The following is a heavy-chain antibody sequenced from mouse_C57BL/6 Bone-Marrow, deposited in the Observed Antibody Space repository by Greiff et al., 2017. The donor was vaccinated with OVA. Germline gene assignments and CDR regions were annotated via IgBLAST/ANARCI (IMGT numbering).Heavy chain of an antibody. CDR3: ARHYDGYLDY. J-gene: IGHJ2*01. CDR2: ISGGGGNT. V-gene: IGHV5-9*04. D-gene: IGHD2-3*01. Sequence: EVQLQESGGGLVKPGGSLKLSCAASGFTFSSYTMSWVRQTPEKRLEWVATISGGGGNTYYPDSVKGRFTISRDNAKNTLYLQMSSLRSEDTAVYYCARHYDGYLDYWGQGTTLTVSS. CDR1: GFTFSSYT.